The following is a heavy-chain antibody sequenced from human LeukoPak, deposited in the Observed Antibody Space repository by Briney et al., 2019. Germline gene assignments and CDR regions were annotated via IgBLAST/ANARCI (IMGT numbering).Heavy chain of an antibody. Sequence: GASVKVSCKASGYTFTSYYMYWVRQAPGQGLEWMGWINPNSGGTNYAQKFQGRVTMTRDTSISTAYMELSRLRSDDTAVYYCARDIVGAALEGYWGQGTLVTVSS. CDR3: ARDIVGAALEGY. J-gene: IGHJ4*02. D-gene: IGHD1-26*01. CDR2: INPNSGGT. CDR1: GYTFTSYY. V-gene: IGHV1-2*02.